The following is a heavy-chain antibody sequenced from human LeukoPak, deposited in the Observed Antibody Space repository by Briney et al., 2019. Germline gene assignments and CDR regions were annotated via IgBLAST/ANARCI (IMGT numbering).Heavy chain of an antibody. CDR1: GFTFSSYG. J-gene: IGHJ4*02. CDR2: IGVSADQT. CDR3: AKSLSDGYDY. V-gene: IGHV3-23*01. Sequence: GGSLRLSCAASGFTFSSYGMNWVRQAPGKGLEWVSAIGVSADQTFYADSVKGRFTISRDNSKNTLHLQMNSLRADDTAVYYCAKSLSDGYDYWGQGTPVTVSS. D-gene: IGHD6-13*01.